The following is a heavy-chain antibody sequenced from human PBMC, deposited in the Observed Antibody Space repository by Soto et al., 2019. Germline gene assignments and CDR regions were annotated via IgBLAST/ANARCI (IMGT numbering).Heavy chain of an antibody. Sequence: EVQLVESGGGLVQPGGSLRLSCAASGFTFSSYWMHWVRQAPGKGLVWVSRLNSAGSSTTYADSVKGRFTISRDNAKNTLYLQMNSLRAEDTAVYYCARDQSVAGPTALFDPWGQGTLVTVSS. CDR2: LNSAGSST. CDR1: GFTFSSYW. D-gene: IGHD6-19*01. CDR3: ARDQSVAGPTALFDP. V-gene: IGHV3-74*01. J-gene: IGHJ5*02.